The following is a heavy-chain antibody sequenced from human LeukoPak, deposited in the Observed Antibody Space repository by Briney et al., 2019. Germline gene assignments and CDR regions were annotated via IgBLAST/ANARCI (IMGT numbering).Heavy chain of an antibody. J-gene: IGHJ4*02. D-gene: IGHD1-26*01. Sequence: GGSLRLSCAASGFTFSNYAMNWVRQAPGKGLEWVSVISGSGSNTYYADSVKGWFTISRDNSKNTLYLQMNGLRAEDTAVYYCAKGSRSNVYYPPDYWGQGTLVTVSS. CDR3: AKGSRSNVYYPPDY. CDR1: GFTFSNYA. V-gene: IGHV3-23*01. CDR2: ISGSGSNT.